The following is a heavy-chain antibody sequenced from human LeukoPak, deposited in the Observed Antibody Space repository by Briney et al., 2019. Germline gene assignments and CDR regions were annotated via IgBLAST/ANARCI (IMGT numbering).Heavy chain of an antibody. CDR2: ISGSGGST. D-gene: IGHD3-22*01. J-gene: IGHJ5*02. Sequence: GGSLRLSCAASGFTFSSYAMSWVRQAPGKGLEWVSAISGSGGSTYYADSVKGRFTISRDNSKNTLYLQMNSLRAEDTAVYYCAKYPDYYDGPGWFDPWGQGTLVTVSS. V-gene: IGHV3-23*01. CDR1: GFTFSSYA. CDR3: AKYPDYYDGPGWFDP.